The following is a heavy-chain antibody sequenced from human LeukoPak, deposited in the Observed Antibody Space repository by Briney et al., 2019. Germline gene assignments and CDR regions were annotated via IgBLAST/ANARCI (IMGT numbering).Heavy chain of an antibody. Sequence: ASVKVSCKASGYTFTGYYMHWVRQAPGQGLEWMGWINPNSGGTNYAQKFQGRVTMTRDTSISTAYMELSRPRSDDTAVYYCARPSASIAVAGRGSNWFDPWGQGTLVTVSS. CDR2: INPNSGGT. D-gene: IGHD6-19*01. CDR3: ARPSASIAVAGRGSNWFDP. V-gene: IGHV1-2*02. CDR1: GYTFTGYY. J-gene: IGHJ5*02.